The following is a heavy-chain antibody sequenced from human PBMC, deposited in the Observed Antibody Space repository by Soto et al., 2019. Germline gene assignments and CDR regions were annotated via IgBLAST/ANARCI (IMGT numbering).Heavy chain of an antibody. CDR2: IYFSEST. CDR3: AREGGFPYYGLVL. J-gene: IGHJ6*02. CDR1: GGSISSYY. Sequence: PSETLSLTCAVSGGSISSYYCNWIRQPPGKGLEWIGYIYFSESTNYNPSLKSRVTISVDTSKNQFSLKVSPVTAADTAVYHCAREGGFPYYGLVLWGQGTTVTVSS. D-gene: IGHD3-16*01. V-gene: IGHV4-59*12.